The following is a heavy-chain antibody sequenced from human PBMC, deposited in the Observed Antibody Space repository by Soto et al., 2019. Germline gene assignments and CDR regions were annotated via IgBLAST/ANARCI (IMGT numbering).Heavy chain of an antibody. CDR1: GFTFSSYG. V-gene: IGHV3-30*18. J-gene: IGHJ2*01. D-gene: IGHD3-10*01. Sequence: QVQLVESGGGVVQPGRSLRLSCAASGFTFSSYGMHWVRQAPGKGLEWVAVISYDGSNKYYADSVKGRFTISRDNSKNTLYLQMNSLRAEDTAVYYCANFGGFLSIDDLWGRGTLVTVSS. CDR3: ANFGGFLSIDDL. CDR2: ISYDGSNK.